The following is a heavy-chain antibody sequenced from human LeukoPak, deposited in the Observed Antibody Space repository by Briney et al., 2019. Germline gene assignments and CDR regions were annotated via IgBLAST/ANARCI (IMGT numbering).Heavy chain of an antibody. Sequence: EASVKVSCKASGYTFTGYYMHWVRQAPGQGLEWMGWINPNSGGTNYAQKFQGRVTMTRDTSISTAYMELSRLRSDDTAVYYCARQQGFEFDWDSSDAFDIWGQGTMVTVSS. CDR2: INPNSGGT. CDR3: ARQQGFEFDWDSSDAFDI. J-gene: IGHJ3*02. CDR1: GYTFTGYY. V-gene: IGHV1-2*02. D-gene: IGHD3-9*01.